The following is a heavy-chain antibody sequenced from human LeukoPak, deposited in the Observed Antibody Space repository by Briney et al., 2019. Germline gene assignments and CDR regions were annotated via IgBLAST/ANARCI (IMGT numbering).Heavy chain of an antibody. Sequence: GGSPRPSCAASGFTFSTYWMSWVRQAPGKGPEWVANLKPDGSDKYYVDSVKGRYTISRDNAKNLVYLQMNSLRAEDTAVYYCARLAMVPFFDYWGQGTLVTVSS. V-gene: IGHV3-7*03. CDR2: LKPDGSDK. CDR3: ARLAMVPFFDY. J-gene: IGHJ4*02. D-gene: IGHD3-10*01. CDR1: GFTFSTYW.